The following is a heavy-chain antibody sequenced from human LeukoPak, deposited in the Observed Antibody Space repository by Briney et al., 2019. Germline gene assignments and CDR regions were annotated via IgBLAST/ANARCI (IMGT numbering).Heavy chain of an antibody. V-gene: IGHV3-23*01. D-gene: IGHD3-10*01. J-gene: IGHJ4*02. CDR1: GFTFSSYA. CDR3: APPVGSGAYFDY. Sequence: PGGSLRLSCAASGFTFSSYAMSWVRQAPGKGLEWLSAISGSGVSTYYADSVKGRFTISRDNPRNTLYLQMNSLRADDTAVYYCAPPVGSGAYFDYWGQGTLVTVSS. CDR2: ISGSGVST.